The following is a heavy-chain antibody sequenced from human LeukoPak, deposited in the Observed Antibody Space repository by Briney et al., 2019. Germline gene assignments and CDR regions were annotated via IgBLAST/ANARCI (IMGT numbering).Heavy chain of an antibody. CDR2: ISYNGRDK. CDR3: AKYSSSSNYYYGMDM. V-gene: IGHV3-30*18. CDR1: GFTFSNYG. J-gene: IGHJ6*02. Sequence: GGSLRLSCVASGFTFSNYGMHWVRQAPGKGLDWVPVISYNGRDKYNEDSVKGRFTISRDNSKNSLYLEMNSIRDKDTAVYYFAKYSSSSNYYYGMDMWGQGSTGTASS. D-gene: IGHD6-6*01.